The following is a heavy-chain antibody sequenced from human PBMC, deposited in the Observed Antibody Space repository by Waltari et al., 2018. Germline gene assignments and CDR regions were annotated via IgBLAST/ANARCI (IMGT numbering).Heavy chain of an antibody. CDR1: GYTFTSYD. D-gene: IGHD2-2*01. CDR2: MNPNSGNT. Sequence: QVQLVQSGAEVKKPGASVKVSCKASGYTFTSYDINWVRQATGQGLEWMGWMNPNSGNTGYAQKCQGRVTMTRNTSISTAYMELSSLRSEDTAVYYCGYCSSTSCWDGMDVWGQGTTVTVSS. V-gene: IGHV1-8*01. J-gene: IGHJ6*02. CDR3: GYCSSTSCWDGMDV.